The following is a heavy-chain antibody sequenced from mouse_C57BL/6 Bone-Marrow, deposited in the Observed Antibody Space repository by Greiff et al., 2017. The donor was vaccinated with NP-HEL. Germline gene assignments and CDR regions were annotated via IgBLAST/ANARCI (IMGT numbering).Heavy chain of an antibody. CDR3: ARKRAGTDYFDY. D-gene: IGHD3-3*01. Sequence: QVQLQQSGTELVKPGASVKLSCKASGYTFTSYWMHWVKQRPGQGLEWIGNINPSNGGTNYNEKFKSKATLTVDKSSSTAYMQLSSLTSEDSAVYYCARKRAGTDYFDYWGQGTTLTVSS. CDR2: INPSNGGT. CDR1: GYTFTSYW. V-gene: IGHV1-53*01. J-gene: IGHJ2*01.